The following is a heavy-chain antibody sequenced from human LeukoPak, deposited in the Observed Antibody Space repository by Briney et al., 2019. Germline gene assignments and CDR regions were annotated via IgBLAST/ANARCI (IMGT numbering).Heavy chain of an antibody. CDR2: ISSSSSYI. V-gene: IGHV3-21*01. CDR1: GFTFSSYS. CDR3: ARVGCGGDCYSDDAFDI. Sequence: GGSLRLSCAASGFTFSSYSMNWVRQAPGKGLEWVSSISSSSSYIYYADSVKGRFTISRDNAKNSLYLQMNSLRAEDTAVYYCARVGCGGDCYSDDAFDIWGQGTMVTVSS. J-gene: IGHJ3*02. D-gene: IGHD2-21*02.